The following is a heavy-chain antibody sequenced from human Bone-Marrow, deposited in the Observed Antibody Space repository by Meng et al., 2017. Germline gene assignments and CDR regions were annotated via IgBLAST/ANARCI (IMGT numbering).Heavy chain of an antibody. Sequence: QGRLQESGPGRVKPSGTPSRTGAVSGGSISSSNWWSWVRQPPGKGLEWIGKIYHSGITIYNPSLKSRVTMSVDNSKNQFSLKLNSMTAADTAVYYCARDPTGGEDHQRVWGQGTLVTVSS. V-gene: IGHV4-4*02. J-gene: IGHJ4*02. CDR2: IYHSGIT. CDR3: ARDPTGGEDHQRV. D-gene: IGHD1-14*01. CDR1: GGSISSSNW.